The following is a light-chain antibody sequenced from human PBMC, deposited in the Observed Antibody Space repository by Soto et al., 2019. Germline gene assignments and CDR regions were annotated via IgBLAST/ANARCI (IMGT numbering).Light chain of an antibody. Sequence: QSALTQLPSASGSPGQSVTISCAGTSSDVGGYDYVSWYQQHPGKAPKLIIYEVNKRPSGVPDRFSGSKSANTASLTVSGLQAEDEADYYCSSYAGSNNLRMFGGGTKVTVL. V-gene: IGLV2-8*01. CDR3: SSYAGSNNLRM. CDR1: SSDVGGYDY. CDR2: EVN. J-gene: IGLJ3*02.